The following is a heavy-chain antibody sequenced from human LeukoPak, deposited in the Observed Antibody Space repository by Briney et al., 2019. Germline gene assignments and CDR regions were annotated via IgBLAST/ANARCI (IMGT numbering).Heavy chain of an antibody. V-gene: IGHV3-30-3*01. CDR3: ARYSYEGHDAFDI. CDR1: GFTFSSYA. CDR2: ISYDGSNK. D-gene: IGHD5-18*01. J-gene: IGHJ3*02. Sequence: PGGSLRLSCAASGFTFSSYAMHWVRQAPGKGLEWVAVISYDGSNKYYADSVKGRFTISRDNSKNTLYLQMNSLRAEDTAVYYCARYSYEGHDAFDIWGQGTMVTVSS.